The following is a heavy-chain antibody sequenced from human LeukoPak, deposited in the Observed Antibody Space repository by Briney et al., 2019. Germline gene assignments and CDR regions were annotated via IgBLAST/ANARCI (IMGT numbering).Heavy chain of an antibody. J-gene: IGHJ6*03. CDR2: IHTSGST. Sequence: SENLSLTCTVSGGSISSYYWSWIRQPPGKGLEWIGYIHTSGSTNYNPSLKSRVTISVDTSKNQFSLKLSSVTAADTAVYYCARRITYMDVWGKGTTVTVSS. V-gene: IGHV4-4*09. CDR3: ARRITYMDV. CDR1: GGSISSYY. D-gene: IGHD3-10*01.